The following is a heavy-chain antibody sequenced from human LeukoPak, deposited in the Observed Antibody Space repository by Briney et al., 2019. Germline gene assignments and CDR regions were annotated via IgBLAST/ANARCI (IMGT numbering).Heavy chain of an antibody. D-gene: IGHD2-15*01. J-gene: IGHJ4*02. Sequence: GGSLRLSCVASEFTFSSYGMHWVRQAPGKGLEWVAFIRYDGSNKYYADSVKGRFTISRDNAKNSLYLQMNSLRAEDTAVYYCARKLPNQYCSGGTCYLDYWGQGTLVTVSS. CDR1: EFTFSSYG. CDR3: ARKLPNQYCSGGTCYLDY. CDR2: IRYDGSNK. V-gene: IGHV3-30*02.